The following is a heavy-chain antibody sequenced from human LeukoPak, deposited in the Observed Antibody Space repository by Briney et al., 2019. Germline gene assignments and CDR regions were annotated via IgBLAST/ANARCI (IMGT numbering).Heavy chain of an antibody. CDR1: GGTFSSYA. Sequence: GASVKVSCKASGGTFSSYAISWVRQAPGQGLEWMGGIIPIFGTANYAQKFQGRVTITADKSASTAYMELSSLRSEDTAVYYCAWGTPGSIDYWGQGTLVTVSS. V-gene: IGHV1-69*06. CDR3: AWGTPGSIDY. CDR2: IIPIFGTA. J-gene: IGHJ4*02. D-gene: IGHD1-14*01.